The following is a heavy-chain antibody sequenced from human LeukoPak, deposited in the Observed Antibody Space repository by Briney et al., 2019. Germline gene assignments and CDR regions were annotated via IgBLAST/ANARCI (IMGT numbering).Heavy chain of an antibody. CDR2: IRSKAYGGTT. D-gene: IGHD6-19*01. CDR1: GFTFGDYA. V-gene: IGHV3-49*04. Sequence: PGRSLRLSCTASGFTFGDYAMSWVRQASGKGLEWVGFIRSKAYGGTTEYAASVKGRFTISRDDSKSIAYLQMNSLKTEDTAVYYCTRTAPHSSGWCFDYWGQGTLVTVSS. J-gene: IGHJ4*02. CDR3: TRTAPHSSGWCFDY.